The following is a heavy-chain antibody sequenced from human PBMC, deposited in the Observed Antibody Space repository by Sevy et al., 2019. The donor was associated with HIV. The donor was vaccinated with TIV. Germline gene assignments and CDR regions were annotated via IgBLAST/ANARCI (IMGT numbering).Heavy chain of an antibody. D-gene: IGHD3-22*01. CDR2: IIPIFGTA. CDR1: GGTFSSYA. V-gene: IGHV1-69*13. Sequence: ASVKVSCKASGGTFSSYAISWVRQAPGQGLEWMGGIIPIFGTANYAQKFQGRVTITADESTSSAYMELSSLRSEDTAVYYCAREADYYDSSGYANAFDIWGQGTMVTVSS. CDR3: AREADYYDSSGYANAFDI. J-gene: IGHJ3*02.